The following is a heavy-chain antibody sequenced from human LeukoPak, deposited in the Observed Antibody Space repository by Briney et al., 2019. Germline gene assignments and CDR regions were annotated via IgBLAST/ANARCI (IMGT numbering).Heavy chain of an antibody. CDR1: GGSISRGGYY. D-gene: IGHD6-19*01. CDR2: VYTSGST. J-gene: IGHJ3*02. V-gene: IGHV4-61*02. Sequence: PSQTLSLTCTVAGGSISRGGYYWSWLRQPAGKGLEWIGRVYTSGSTNYNPSLKSRVTISIDTSKNQFSLNLSSVTAADTAVYYCARDQALGYGWPTVLAIDIWGKGTMVTVSS. CDR3: ARDQALGYGWPTVLAIDI.